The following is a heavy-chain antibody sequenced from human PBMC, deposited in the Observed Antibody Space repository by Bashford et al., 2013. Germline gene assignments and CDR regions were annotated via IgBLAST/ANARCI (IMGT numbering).Heavy chain of an antibody. Sequence: WVRQAPGQRLEWIGWIVVGSGNTDYAQKFLERVTITRDMSTRTAYMEMNSLRDEDTAVYYCARDRDIGISNGMAVWGQGTTVTVSS. D-gene: IGHD2/OR15-2a*01. J-gene: IGHJ6*02. CDR2: IVVGSGNT. CDR3: ARDRDIGISNGMAV. V-gene: IGHV1-58*01.